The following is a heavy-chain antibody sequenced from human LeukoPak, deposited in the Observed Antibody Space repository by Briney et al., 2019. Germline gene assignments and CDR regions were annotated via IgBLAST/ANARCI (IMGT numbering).Heavy chain of an antibody. CDR2: IYYSGST. CDR1: GGSISSYY. CDR3: ACGLLPVDYYGMDV. Sequence: SETLSLTCTVSGGSISSYYWSWIRQPPGKGLEWIGYIYYSGSTNYNPSLKSRVTISVDTSKNQFSLKLSSVTAADSAVYYCACGLLPVDYYGMDVWGQGTTVTVSS. J-gene: IGHJ6*02. V-gene: IGHV4-59*12. D-gene: IGHD3-22*01.